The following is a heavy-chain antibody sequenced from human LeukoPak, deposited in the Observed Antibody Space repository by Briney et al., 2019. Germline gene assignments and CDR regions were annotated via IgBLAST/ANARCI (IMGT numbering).Heavy chain of an antibody. CDR2: IYHSGST. CDR1: GGSINSGGYY. CDR3: ARGFGELLLDY. D-gene: IGHD3-10*01. J-gene: IGHJ4*02. V-gene: IGHV4-30-2*01. Sequence: SETLSLTCTVSGGSINSGGYYWSWIRQPPGKGLEWIGYIYHSGSTDYNPSLKSRVTISVDRSKNQFSLKLSSVTAADTAVYYCARGFGELLLDYWGQGTLVTVSS.